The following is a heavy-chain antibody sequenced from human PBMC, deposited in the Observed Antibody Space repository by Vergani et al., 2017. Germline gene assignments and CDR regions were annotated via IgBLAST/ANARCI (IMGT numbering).Heavy chain of an antibody. J-gene: IGHJ6*02. Sequence: QVQLQESGPGLVKPSQTLSLPCTVSGGSISSGGYYWSWIRQHPGKGLEWIGYIYYSRSTNYNPSLKSRVTISVDTSKNQFSLELSAVTAADTAVYYCARDGYYYGMDVWGQGTTVTVSS. CDR3: ARDGYYYGMDV. V-gene: IGHV4-31*03. CDR2: IYYSRST. CDR1: GGSISSGGYY.